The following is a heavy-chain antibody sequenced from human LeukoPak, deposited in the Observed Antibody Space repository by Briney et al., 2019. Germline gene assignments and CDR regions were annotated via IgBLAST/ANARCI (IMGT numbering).Heavy chain of an antibody. CDR1: GFTVSSSY. Sequence: GRSLRLSCAVSGFTVSSSYMTWVRQAPGKGLEWVSLIYAGGSTYYADSVKGRFTISRDNSKNTLYLQMNSLRAEDTAVYYCAKDLRYYDSSGYSVVALDYWGQGTLVTVSS. J-gene: IGHJ4*02. CDR2: IYAGGST. D-gene: IGHD3-22*01. CDR3: AKDLRYYDSSGYSVVALDY. V-gene: IGHV3-53*05.